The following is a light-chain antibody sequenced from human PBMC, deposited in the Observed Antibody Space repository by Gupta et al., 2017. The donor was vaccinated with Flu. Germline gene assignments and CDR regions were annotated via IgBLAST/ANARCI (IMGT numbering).Light chain of an antibody. J-gene: IGLJ2*01. V-gene: IGLV1-44*01. Sequence: QSVLTQPPSASGTPGQRVTISCSGSSSNIGSNTVNWYQQLPGTAPNLLIYSNNQRPSGVPDRFSGSKSGTSASLAISGLQSEDEADYYCAAWDDSLNLVFGGGTKLTVL. CDR1: SSNIGSNT. CDR2: SNN. CDR3: AAWDDSLNLV.